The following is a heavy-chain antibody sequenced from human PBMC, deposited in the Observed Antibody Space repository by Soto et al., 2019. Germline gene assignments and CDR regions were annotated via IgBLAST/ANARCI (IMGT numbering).Heavy chain of an antibody. J-gene: IGHJ6*03. Sequence: QVQLVESGGGLVKPGGSLRLSCAASGFTFSDYYMSWIRQAPGKGLVWVSYISSSGSTIYYADSVKGRFTISRDNAKNSLYRQMNSLRAEDTAVYYCARAVAAAGYYYYYYYYMDVWGKGTTVTVSS. CDR3: ARAVAAAGYYYYYYYYMDV. CDR2: ISSSGSTI. D-gene: IGHD6-13*01. CDR1: GFTFSDYY. V-gene: IGHV3-11*01.